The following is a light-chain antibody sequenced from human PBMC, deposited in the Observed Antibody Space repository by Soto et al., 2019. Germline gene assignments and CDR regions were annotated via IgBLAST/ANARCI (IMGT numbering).Light chain of an antibody. V-gene: IGLV2-14*01. J-gene: IGLJ2*01. CDR3: SSYTSSGTPVV. CDR1: SSDVGGYNY. Sequence: QTVVTQPASVSGSPGQSITISCTGTSSDVGGYNYVSWYQQHPGKAPKLMIYEVSNRPSGVSNRFSGSKSGNTASLTISGLQAEDEADYYCSSYTSSGTPVVFGGGTKVTVL. CDR2: EVS.